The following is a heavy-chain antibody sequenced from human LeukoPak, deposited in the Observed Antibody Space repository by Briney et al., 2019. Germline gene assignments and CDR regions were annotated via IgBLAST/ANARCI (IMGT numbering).Heavy chain of an antibody. CDR2: ISGDGGST. V-gene: IGHV3-43*02. D-gene: IGHD6-19*01. CDR1: GFMFHDYA. Sequence: GGSLRLSCAAPGFMFHDYAIHWVRQAPGRGLEWVSLISGDGGSTFYADSVKGRFTISRDNSKNSLYLQMNSLRSDDTALYYCARESESSGWYDYWGQGTLVTVSS. J-gene: IGHJ4*02. CDR3: ARESESSGWYDY.